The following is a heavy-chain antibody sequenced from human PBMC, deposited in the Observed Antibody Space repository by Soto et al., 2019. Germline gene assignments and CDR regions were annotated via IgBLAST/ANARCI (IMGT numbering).Heavy chain of an antibody. Sequence: PSETLSLTCTVSGGSISSSSYYWGWIRQPPGKGLEWIGSIYYSGSTYYNPSLKSRVTISVDTSKNQFSLKLSSVTAADTAVYYCVTTGGFWSGYYPYNWFDPWGQGTLVTVSS. CDR3: VTTGGFWSGYYPYNWFDP. CDR1: GGSISSSSYY. CDR2: IYYSGST. D-gene: IGHD3-3*01. J-gene: IGHJ5*02. V-gene: IGHV4-39*01.